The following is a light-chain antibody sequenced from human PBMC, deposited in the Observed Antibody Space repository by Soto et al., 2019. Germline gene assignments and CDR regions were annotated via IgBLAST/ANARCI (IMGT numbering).Light chain of an antibody. CDR2: GAS. CDR3: QQYGSSPPT. J-gene: IGKJ1*01. CDR1: QSVSRSY. Sequence: EIVLTQSPGTLSLSPGERATLSCRASQSVSRSYLAWYQQKPGQAPRLLIYGASSRATGIPDGFSGSGSGTDFTLTISRLEPEDFAVYYCQQYGSSPPTFGQGTKVEIK. V-gene: IGKV3-20*01.